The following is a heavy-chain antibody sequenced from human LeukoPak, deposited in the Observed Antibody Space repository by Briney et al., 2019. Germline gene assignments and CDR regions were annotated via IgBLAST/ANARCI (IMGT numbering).Heavy chain of an antibody. CDR2: ISDSSTST. CDR3: ARDYTGYFP. J-gene: IGHJ5*02. D-gene: IGHD3-9*01. V-gene: IGHV3-23*01. CDR1: GSTFSIYV. Sequence: GGSLRLSCAASGSTFSIYVMTWVRQAPGKGLEWVSGISDSSTSTWYADSVKGRFTISRDNSKNTLYLQVNSLRAEDTAVYYCARDYTGYFPWGQGTLVIVSS.